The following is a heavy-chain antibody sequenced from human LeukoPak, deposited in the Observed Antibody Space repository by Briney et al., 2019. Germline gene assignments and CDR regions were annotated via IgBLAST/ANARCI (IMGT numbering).Heavy chain of an antibody. V-gene: IGHV4-39*01. Sequence: PSETLSLTCTVSGGSISSSSYYWGWIRQPPGKGLEWIGSIYYSGSTYYNPSLKCRVTISVDTSKNQFSLKLSSVTAADTAVYYCARHGEGIAAAPTSLDYWGQGTLVTVSS. CDR2: IYYSGST. J-gene: IGHJ4*02. D-gene: IGHD6-13*01. CDR1: GGSISSSSYY. CDR3: ARHGEGIAAAPTSLDY.